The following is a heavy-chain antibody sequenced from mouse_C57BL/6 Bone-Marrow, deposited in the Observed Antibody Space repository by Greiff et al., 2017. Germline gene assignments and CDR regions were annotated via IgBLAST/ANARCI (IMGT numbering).Heavy chain of an antibody. D-gene: IGHD2-5*01. CDR2: IDPENGDT. Sequence: VQLQQPGAELVRPGASVKLSCTASGFNIKDDYMHWVKQRPEQGLEWIGWIDPENGDTEYASKFQGKATITADTSSNTAYLQLSSLTSEDTAVYCCTTPYYSNYPYYAMDYWGQGTSVTVSS. CDR1: GFNIKDDY. V-gene: IGHV14-4*01. CDR3: TTPYYSNYPYYAMDY. J-gene: IGHJ4*01.